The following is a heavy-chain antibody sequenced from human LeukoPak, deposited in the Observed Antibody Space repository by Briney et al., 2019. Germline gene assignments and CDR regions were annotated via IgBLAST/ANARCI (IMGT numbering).Heavy chain of an antibody. V-gene: IGHV4-39*07. D-gene: IGHD2-2*03. CDR1: GGSISSTSYY. Sequence: SSETLSLTCVVSGGSISSTSYYWGWIRQPPGKGLEWIGSIYYSGSTYYSPSLKSRVTISVDTSKNQFSLKLSSVTAADTAVYYCARLLRVGYCSTTTCNWFDPWGQGTLVTVSS. CDR3: ARLLRVGYCSTTTCNWFDP. J-gene: IGHJ5*02. CDR2: IYYSGST.